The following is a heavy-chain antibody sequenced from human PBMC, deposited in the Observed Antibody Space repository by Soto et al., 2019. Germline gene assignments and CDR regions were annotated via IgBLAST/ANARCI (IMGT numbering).Heavy chain of an antibody. J-gene: IGHJ4*02. CDR2: ISSSGSTI. CDR3: ARVAYYYDSSGYFY. D-gene: IGHD3-22*01. Sequence: EVQLVESGGGLVQPGGSLRLSCAASGLTFTSYHMNWVRQAPGKGLEWVSYISSSGSTIYYADYVKGRFTISRDNAKNSLYLQMNSLRDEDTAVYYCARVAYYYDSSGYFYWGQGTLVTVSS. CDR1: GLTFTSYH. V-gene: IGHV3-48*02.